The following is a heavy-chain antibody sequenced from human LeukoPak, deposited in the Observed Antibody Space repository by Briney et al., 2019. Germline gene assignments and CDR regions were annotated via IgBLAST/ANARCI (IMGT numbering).Heavy chain of an antibody. CDR3: ARGVDYSNNNWFDP. Sequence: ASVKASCKASGYTFTGYYMHWVRQAPGQGLEWMGRISPNSGGTSYAQNFQGRVTMTRDTSISTAYMELSSLRSDDTAVYYCARGVDYSNNNWFDPWGQGTLVTVSS. V-gene: IGHV1-2*06. J-gene: IGHJ5*02. D-gene: IGHD4-11*01. CDR2: ISPNSGGT. CDR1: GYTFTGYY.